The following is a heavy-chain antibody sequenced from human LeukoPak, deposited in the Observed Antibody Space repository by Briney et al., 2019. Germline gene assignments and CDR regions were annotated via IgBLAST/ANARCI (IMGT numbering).Heavy chain of an antibody. J-gene: IGHJ1*01. V-gene: IGHV4-34*01. CDR1: GGSFSGYY. D-gene: IGHD3-22*01. Sequence: PSETLSLTCAVYGGSFSGYYWSWIRQPPGKGLEWIGEINHSGSTNYNPSLKSRVTISVDTSKNQFSLKLCSVTAADTAVYYCARGESSSSYYYDSYQHWGQGTLVTVSS. CDR3: ARGESSSSYYYDSYQH. CDR2: INHSGST.